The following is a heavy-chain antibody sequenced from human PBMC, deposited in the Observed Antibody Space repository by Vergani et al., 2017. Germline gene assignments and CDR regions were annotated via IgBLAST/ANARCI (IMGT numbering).Heavy chain of an antibody. Sequence: EVMLMESGGGFVQPGGSLRLSCAASGFTFSDHWMHWIRQAPGKGLVWVARINSDGRSIDYADSVKGRFTISRDNSKNTLYLQMNSLRAEDTAVYYCARDGSGSYYYYYYMDVWGKGTTVTVSS. J-gene: IGHJ6*03. CDR1: GFTFSDHW. CDR3: ARDGSGSYYYYYYMDV. V-gene: IGHV3-74*01. D-gene: IGHD1-26*01. CDR2: INSDGRSI.